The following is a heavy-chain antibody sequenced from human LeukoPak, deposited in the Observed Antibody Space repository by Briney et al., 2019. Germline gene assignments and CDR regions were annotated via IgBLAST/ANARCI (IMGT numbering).Heavy chain of an antibody. CDR1: GSSFNNYA. J-gene: IGHJ6*03. CDR3: AKDGSWGDYYFYFYMDV. D-gene: IGHD3-16*01. Sequence: PGGSLRLSCVASGSSFNNYAMNWVRQAPGKGLEWVSGISGSGYYTYYAGSVKGRFTISRDNSKNTLYIEMDSLRAEDTAVYYCAKDGSWGDYYFYFYMDVWGKGTTVTVSS. CDR2: ISGSGYYT. V-gene: IGHV3-23*01.